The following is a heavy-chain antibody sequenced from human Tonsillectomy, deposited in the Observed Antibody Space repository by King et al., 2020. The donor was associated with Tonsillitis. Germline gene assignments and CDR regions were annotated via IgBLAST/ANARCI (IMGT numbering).Heavy chain of an antibody. CDR1: GYTFTDSY. Sequence: EQLVQSGAEVKKPGASVKVSCKAAGYTFTDSYMHWMRQAPGQGLEWMGWINPNNGATNYAPKFQGRITMTGDTPISTAYMELSSLRADDTALYYCARGGERDLLPDYWGQGTLVTVSS. V-gene: IGHV1-2*02. D-gene: IGHD3-16*01. CDR2: INPNNGAT. J-gene: IGHJ4*01. CDR3: ARGGERDLLPDY.